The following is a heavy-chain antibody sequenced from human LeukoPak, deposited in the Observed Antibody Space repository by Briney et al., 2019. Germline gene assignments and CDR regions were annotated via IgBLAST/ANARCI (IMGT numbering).Heavy chain of an antibody. V-gene: IGHV4-61*01. CDR1: GGSVSSGSYY. D-gene: IGHD3-16*01. CDR3: ARASRWDGMHV. Sequence: SETLSLTCTVSGGSVSSGSYYWSWIRQPPGKGLEWIGYIYYSGSTYYNPSLKSRVTISVDTSKCKFSLKLSSVTAADTAVYYCARASRWDGMHVWGKGTTVTVSS. J-gene: IGHJ6*04. CDR2: IYYSGST.